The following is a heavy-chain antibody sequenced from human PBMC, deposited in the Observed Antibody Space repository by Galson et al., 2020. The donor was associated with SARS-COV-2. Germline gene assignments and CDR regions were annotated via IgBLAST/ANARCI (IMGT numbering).Heavy chain of an antibody. CDR3: AKEVKWVQYSFDS. CDR1: GFTLRNYC. V-gene: IGHV3-30*18. J-gene: IGHJ4*02. CDR2: ISYDGKDK. Sequence: GESPKIPRAAPGFTLRNYCLHRVRQAPGKGLEWVAVISYDGKDKNYADSVKGRCTLSRDNSKNTAYLQMNSLSVDDTAVYYCAKEVKWVQYSFDSWGQGTLATVSS. D-gene: IGHD1-26*01.